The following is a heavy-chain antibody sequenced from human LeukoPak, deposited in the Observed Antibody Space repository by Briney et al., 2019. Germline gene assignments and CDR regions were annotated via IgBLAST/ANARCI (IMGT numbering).Heavy chain of an antibody. J-gene: IGHJ3*02. CDR2: IYTSGST. V-gene: IGHV4-61*02. CDR3: GRVNYDSSGYFPSDAFDI. D-gene: IGHD3-22*01. Sequence: SQTLSLARSVSGGSISSGSCDWRWIRQPAGKRLEWSGGIYTSGSTNYNPSLKSRVTISVDTSKSQFSLKLSSVTAADTAVYYCGRVNYDSSGYFPSDAFDIWGQGTMVTVSS. CDR1: GGSISSGSCD.